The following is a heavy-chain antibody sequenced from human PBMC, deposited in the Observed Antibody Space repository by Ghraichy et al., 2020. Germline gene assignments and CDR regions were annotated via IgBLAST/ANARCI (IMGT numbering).Heavy chain of an antibody. J-gene: IGHJ4*02. CDR2: ISASGGGT. Sequence: GGSLRLSCEASGFTFRSYAMSWVRQPPGKGLEWVSGISASGGGTYFADSVKGRFTISRDNSKNTLYLQMNSLRAEDTAVYYCAKNRGSWYSDCWGQGTLVTVSS. CDR1: GFTFRSYA. CDR3: AKNRGSWYSDC. D-gene: IGHD6-13*01. V-gene: IGHV3-23*01.